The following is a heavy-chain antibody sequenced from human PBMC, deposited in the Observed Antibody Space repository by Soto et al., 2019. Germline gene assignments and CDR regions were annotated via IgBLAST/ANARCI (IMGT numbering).Heavy chain of an antibody. CDR3: ARAGLEYSSSFDY. Sequence: RSLTCTVSGGSISSYYWSWIRQPPGKGLEWIGYIYYSGSTNYNPSLKSRVTISVDTSKNQFSLKLSSVTAADTAVYYCARAGLEYSSSFDYWGQGTLVTVSS. V-gene: IGHV4-59*01. J-gene: IGHJ4*02. D-gene: IGHD6-6*01. CDR2: IYYSGST. CDR1: GGSISSYY.